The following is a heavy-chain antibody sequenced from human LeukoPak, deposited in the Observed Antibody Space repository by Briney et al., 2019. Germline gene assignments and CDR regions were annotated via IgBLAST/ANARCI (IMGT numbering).Heavy chain of an antibody. CDR3: AREGYCSSTSCQIDAFDI. D-gene: IGHD2-2*01. Sequence: GGSLRLSCAASGLTFISYAMHWVRQAPGKGLEWVAVISYDGSNKYYADSVKGRFTISRDNSKSTLHLQMNSLRAEDTAVYYCAREGYCSSTSCQIDAFDIWGQGTMVTVSS. V-gene: IGHV3-30*04. CDR1: GLTFISYA. CDR2: ISYDGSNK. J-gene: IGHJ3*02.